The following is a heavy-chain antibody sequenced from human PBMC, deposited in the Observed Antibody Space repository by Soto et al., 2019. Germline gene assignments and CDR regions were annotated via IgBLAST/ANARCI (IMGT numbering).Heavy chain of an antibody. Sequence: PGGSLRLSCAASGFTFSSYGMHWVRQAPGKGLEWVAVIWYDGSNKYYADSVKGRFTISRDNSKNTLYLQMNSLRAEDTAVYYCARDRPYDYYDSSGNNWFDPWGQGTLVTVSS. CDR3: ARDRPYDYYDSSGNNWFDP. D-gene: IGHD3-22*01. CDR1: GFTFSSYG. CDR2: IWYDGSNK. V-gene: IGHV3-33*01. J-gene: IGHJ5*02.